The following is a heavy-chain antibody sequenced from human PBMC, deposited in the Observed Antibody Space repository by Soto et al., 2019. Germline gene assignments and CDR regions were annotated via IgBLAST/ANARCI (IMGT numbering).Heavy chain of an antibody. Sequence: VGSLRLSCAASGFTFSSYAMSWVRQAPGKGLEWVSAISGSGGSTYYADSVKGQFTISRDNSKNTLYLQMNSLRAEDTAVFYCGRGGSDSPMAPGYWGQGTLVTVSS. D-gene: IGHD5-18*01. CDR2: ISGSGGST. J-gene: IGHJ4*02. CDR3: GRGGSDSPMAPGY. V-gene: IGHV3-23*01. CDR1: GFTFSSYA.